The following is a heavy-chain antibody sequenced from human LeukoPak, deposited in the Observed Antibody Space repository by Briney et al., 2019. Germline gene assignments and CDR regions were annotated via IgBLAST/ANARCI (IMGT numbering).Heavy chain of an antibody. CDR1: GYTFTGYY. V-gene: IGHV1-2*02. CDR2: INPNGGGT. J-gene: IGHJ4*02. Sequence: GASVKVSCKASGYTFTGYYMHWVRQAPGQGLEWMGWINPNGGGTNYAQKFQGRVTMTRDTSISTAYMELSRLRSDDTAVYYCARDQTPKYSSSWTPYYFDYWGQGTLVTVYS. CDR3: ARDQTPKYSSSWTPYYFDY. D-gene: IGHD6-6*01.